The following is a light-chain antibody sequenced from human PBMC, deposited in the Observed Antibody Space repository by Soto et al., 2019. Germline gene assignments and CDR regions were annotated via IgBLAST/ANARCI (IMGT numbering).Light chain of an antibody. CDR2: DAS. Sequence: DIQMTQSPSTLSASVGDRVTITCRASQSISIWLAWYQQKPGKAPNILIYDASTLVSGVPSRCSGSGSGTEFTLTISSLQHDDFATYYCQQYNNYFSWTFGQGTKVEIK. CDR1: QSISIW. CDR3: QQYNNYFSWT. V-gene: IGKV1-5*01. J-gene: IGKJ1*01.